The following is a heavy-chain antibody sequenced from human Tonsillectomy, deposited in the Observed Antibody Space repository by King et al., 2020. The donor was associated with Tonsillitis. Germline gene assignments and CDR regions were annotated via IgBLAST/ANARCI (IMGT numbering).Heavy chain of an antibody. J-gene: IGHJ3*02. V-gene: IGHV3-11*05. Sequence: HEQLVQSGGGLVKPGGSLRLSCAASGFTFSDYYMSWIRQAPGKGLEWVSYISSRCSSYTNYADSVKGRFTISRDNAKNSLYLQMNSLRAEDTAVYYCAREVDVDTALVDAFDIRGQGTMVTVSS. CDR1: GFTFSDYY. CDR3: AREVDVDTALVDAFDI. D-gene: IGHD5-18*01. CDR2: ISSRCSSYT.